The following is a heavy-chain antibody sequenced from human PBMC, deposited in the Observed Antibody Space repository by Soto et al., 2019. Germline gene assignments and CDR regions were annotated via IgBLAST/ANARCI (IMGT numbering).Heavy chain of an antibody. V-gene: IGHV3-23*01. CDR3: ARGIGYWSGFSCYFDY. CDR1: GFTFSSYA. D-gene: IGHD2-15*01. J-gene: IGHJ4*02. CDR2: ISGSGGST. Sequence: GGSLRLSCAASGFTFSSYAMSWVRQAPGKGLEWVSAISGSGGSTYYADSVKGRFTISRDNSKNTLYLQMNSLRTEDTAVYYCARGIGYWSGFSCYFDYWGQGTLVTVSS.